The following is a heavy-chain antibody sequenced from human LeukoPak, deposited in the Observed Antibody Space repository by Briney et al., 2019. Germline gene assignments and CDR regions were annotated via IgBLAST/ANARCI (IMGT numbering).Heavy chain of an antibody. J-gene: IGHJ4*02. CDR2: VFYTGNT. CDR1: GDSIATGIHY. D-gene: IGHD3-22*01. CDR3: ARQGTYYYDSTKFTFDS. V-gene: IGHV4-39*01. Sequence: SETLSLTCTVSGDSIATGIHYWGWVRQPPGKGLEWIGSVFYTGNTYYNPSLQSRITISVDTSKNQVSLKVTSVTATDTALYYCARQGTYYYDSTKFTFDSWGQGTLVTVSS.